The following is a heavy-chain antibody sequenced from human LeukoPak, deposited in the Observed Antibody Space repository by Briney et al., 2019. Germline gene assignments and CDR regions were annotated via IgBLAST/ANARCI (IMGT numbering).Heavy chain of an antibody. CDR1: GGSISSGGYY. Sequence: SQTLSLTCTVSGGSISSGGYYWSWIRQHPGKGLEWIGYIYYSGSTYYNPSLKSRVTISVDTSKNQFSLKLSSVTAADTAVYYCARGSSSDYYYYYMDVWGKGTTVTVSS. J-gene: IGHJ6*03. CDR2: IYYSGST. D-gene: IGHD6-13*01. V-gene: IGHV4-31*03. CDR3: ARGSSSDYYYYYMDV.